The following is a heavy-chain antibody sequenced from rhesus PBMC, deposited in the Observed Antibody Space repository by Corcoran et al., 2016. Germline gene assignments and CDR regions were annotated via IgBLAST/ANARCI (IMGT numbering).Heavy chain of an antibody. V-gene: IGHV3S5*01. CDR3: AKDTGIQLQLDY. D-gene: IGHD5-12*01. CDR1: GFTFSSYC. Sequence: EVQLVESGGGLVQPGGSLRLSCAASGFTFSSYCMSWVRQAPGKGLEWVSYISKGGGSTYYADSVKGRFTISRDNSKNTLSLQMNSLRAEDTAVYYCAKDTGIQLQLDYWGQGVLVTVSS. CDR2: ISKGGGST. J-gene: IGHJ4*01.